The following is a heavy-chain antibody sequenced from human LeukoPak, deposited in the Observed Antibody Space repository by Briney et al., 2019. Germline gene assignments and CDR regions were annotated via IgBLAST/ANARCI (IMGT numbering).Heavy chain of an antibody. D-gene: IGHD6-6*01. V-gene: IGHV6-1*01. CDR3: ARGNIAARLIGPYYYGMDV. J-gene: IGHJ6*02. CDR2: TYYRSKWYN. CDR1: GDSVSSNSAA. Sequence: SQTLSLTCAISGDSVSSNSAAWNWIRQSPSRGLEWLGRTYYRSKWYNDYAVSVKSRITINPDTSKNQFSLQLNSVTPEDTAVYYCARGNIAARLIGPYYYGMDVWGQGTTVTVSS.